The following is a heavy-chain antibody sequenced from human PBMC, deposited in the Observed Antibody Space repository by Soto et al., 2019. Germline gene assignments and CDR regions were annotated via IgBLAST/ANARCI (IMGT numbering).Heavy chain of an antibody. CDR2: ISATGGSA. D-gene: IGHD5-12*01. J-gene: IGHJ4*02. CDR3: ARDRGYSGYYREVFDF. CDR1: GFTFSSYA. Sequence: EVQLLQSGGGLVQPGGSLRLSCVASGFTFSSYAMNWVRQAPGKGPEWVSSISATGGSAYYADSVKGRFTISRDNSKNTLYLQMDSLRADDTPVYYCARDRGYSGYYREVFDFWGQGTLVTVSS. V-gene: IGHV3-23*01.